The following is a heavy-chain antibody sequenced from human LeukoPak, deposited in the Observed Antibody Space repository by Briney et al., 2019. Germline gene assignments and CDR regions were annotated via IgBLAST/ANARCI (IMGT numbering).Heavy chain of an antibody. CDR2: ISGGGSST. Sequence: GGSLRLSCAASGFTFYNYAMSWVPQAPGKGLEWVSLISGGGSSTYYADSVKGRFTISRDNSKNTLYLQMNSLRAEDTAVYYCAKPPRGYSWYFDYWGQGTLVTVSS. V-gene: IGHV3-23*01. CDR1: GFTFYNYA. CDR3: AKPPRGYSWYFDY. J-gene: IGHJ4*02. D-gene: IGHD5-18*01.